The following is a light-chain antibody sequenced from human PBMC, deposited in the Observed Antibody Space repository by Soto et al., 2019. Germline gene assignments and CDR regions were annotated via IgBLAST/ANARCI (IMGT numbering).Light chain of an antibody. V-gene: IGLV2-14*03. J-gene: IGLJ2*01. CDR1: NSDVGGYDY. CDR3: SSYSSSSTLV. Sequence: QSALTQPASVSGSPGQSITISCTGTNSDVGGYDYVSWYQQHPGKAPKLMIYDVSSRPAGVSTRFSGSKSGNTASLTLSGLQAEDEADYYCSSYSSSSTLVFGGGTKLTVL. CDR2: DVS.